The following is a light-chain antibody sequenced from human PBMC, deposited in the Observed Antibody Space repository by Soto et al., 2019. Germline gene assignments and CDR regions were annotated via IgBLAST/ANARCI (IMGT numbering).Light chain of an antibody. V-gene: IGKV1-27*01. CDR1: QGIRNY. CDR3: QKYSSVPV. J-gene: IGKJ3*01. Sequence: DIQMTQSPTSLSASVGDRVTITCRASQGIRNYVAWYQQIPGKAPKLLIYAASTLQSGVPSRFSGSGSGTDFTLTINGLHPEDVATYSCQKYSSVPVFGPGTKVDIK. CDR2: AAS.